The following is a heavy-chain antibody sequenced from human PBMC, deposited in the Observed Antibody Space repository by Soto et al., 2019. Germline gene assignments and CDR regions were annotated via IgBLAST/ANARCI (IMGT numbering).Heavy chain of an antibody. V-gene: IGHV4-59*01. CDR1: GGSISSYY. Sequence: SETLSLTCTVSGGSISSYYWSWIRQPPGKGLEWIGYIYYSGSTNYNPSLKSRVTISVDTSKNQFSLKLSSVTAADTAVYYCARDLGIAARRDNWFDPWGQGTLVTVSS. CDR2: IYYSGST. CDR3: ARDLGIAARRDNWFDP. D-gene: IGHD6-6*01. J-gene: IGHJ5*02.